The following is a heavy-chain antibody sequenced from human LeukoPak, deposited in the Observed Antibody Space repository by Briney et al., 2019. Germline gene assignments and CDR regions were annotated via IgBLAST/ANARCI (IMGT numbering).Heavy chain of an antibody. V-gene: IGHV3-30*18. CDR1: RFTFSDYG. CDR3: AKELDYGGNSPFHY. D-gene: IGHD4-23*01. CDR2: ISYDGSNK. Sequence: GGSLRLSCTASRFTFSDYGMHWVRQAPGKGLEWVAFISYDGSNKYYVDSVKGRFTISRDNSKNTLYLQMNSLRAEDTAVYYCAKELDYGGNSPFHYWGQGTLVTVS. J-gene: IGHJ4*02.